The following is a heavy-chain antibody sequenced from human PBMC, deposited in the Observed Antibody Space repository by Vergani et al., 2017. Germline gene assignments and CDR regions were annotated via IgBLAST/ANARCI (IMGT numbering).Heavy chain of an antibody. Sequence: QLQLQESGPGLVKPSETLSLTCTVSGGSISSSSYYWGWIRQPPGKGLEWIGSIYYSGSTYYNPSLKSRVTISVDTSKNQFSLKLSSVTAADTAVYYCARDQRAPDRPYYGMDVWGQGTTVTVSS. V-gene: IGHV4-39*07. CDR1: GGSISSSSYY. D-gene: IGHD6-6*01. J-gene: IGHJ6*02. CDR3: ARDQRAPDRPYYGMDV. CDR2: IYYSGST.